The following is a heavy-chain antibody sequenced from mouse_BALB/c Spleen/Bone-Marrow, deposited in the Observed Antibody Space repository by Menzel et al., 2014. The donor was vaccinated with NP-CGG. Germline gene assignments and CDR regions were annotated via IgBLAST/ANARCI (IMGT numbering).Heavy chain of an antibody. Sequence: VQLQQSGPELVKPGASVKISCKASGYAFSNSWMNWVKQRPGQGLEWIGRIYPGDGDTNYNGKFKGKATLTADKSSSTAYMQLSSLTSVDSAVYFCARHAYGNSYWYFDVWGAGTTITVSS. CDR1: GYAFSNSW. D-gene: IGHD2-1*01. J-gene: IGHJ1*01. CDR3: ARHAYGNSYWYFDV. V-gene: IGHV1-82*01. CDR2: IYPGDGDT.